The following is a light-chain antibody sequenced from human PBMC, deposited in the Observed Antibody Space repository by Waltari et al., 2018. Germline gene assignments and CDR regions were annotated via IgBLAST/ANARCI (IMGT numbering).Light chain of an antibody. V-gene: IGLV2-23*02. CDR2: EVT. CDR3: CSYAGSCIVI. J-gene: IGLJ2*01. Sequence: QSALTQPASVSGSPGQSLTISCTGTSSDVGKYNLVSWYQQHPGKVPKVMIYEVTKRPSGVSNRFSVSKSGNTASLTISGLQAEDEADYYCCSYAGSCIVIFGGGTKLTVL. CDR1: SSDVGKYNL.